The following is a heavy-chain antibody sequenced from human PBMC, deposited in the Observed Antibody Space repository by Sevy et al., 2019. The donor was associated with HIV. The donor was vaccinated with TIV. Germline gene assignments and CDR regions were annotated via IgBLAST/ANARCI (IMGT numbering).Heavy chain of an antibody. CDR1: GYTFTAYY. Sequence: ASVKVSCKASGYTFTAYYIHWVRQAPGQGLEWMGRMKPNTGDTNYAQRFQDRVTMTRDPSTNTAYMELSRLRSDDTAMYFCAREDSSPSSSYWHSYQGMDVWGPGTTVTVSS. V-gene: IGHV1-2*06. D-gene: IGHD6-6*01. CDR3: AREDSSPSSSYWHSYQGMDV. J-gene: IGHJ6*02. CDR2: MKPNTGDT.